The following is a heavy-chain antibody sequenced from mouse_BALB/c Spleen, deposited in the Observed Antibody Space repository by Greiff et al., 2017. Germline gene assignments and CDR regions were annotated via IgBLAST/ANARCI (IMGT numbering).Heavy chain of an antibody. J-gene: IGHJ3*01. CDR2: ISSGGSYT. CDR3: TREGGSNGFPY. D-gene: IGHD1-2*01. CDR1: GFTFSSYT. Sequence: EVHLVESGGGLVKPGGSLKLSCAASGFTFSSYTMSWVRQTPEKRLEWVATISSGGSYTYYPDSVKGRFTISRDNAKNTMYLQMSSLKSEDTAMYYCTREGGSNGFPYWGQGTLVTVSA. V-gene: IGHV5-6-4*01.